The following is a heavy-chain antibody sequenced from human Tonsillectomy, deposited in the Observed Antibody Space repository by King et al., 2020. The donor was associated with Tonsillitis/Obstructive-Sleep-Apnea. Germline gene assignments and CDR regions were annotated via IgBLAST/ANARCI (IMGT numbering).Heavy chain of an antibody. CDR1: GGSISSYY. Sequence: VQLQESGPGLVKPSETLSLTCTVSGGSISSYYWSWIRQPAGKGLEWIGRIYTSGSTNYNPSLKSRVTMSVDTSKNQFSLKLSSVTAADTAVYYCARDIALIVGVDYWYVELWGRGTLGTVSS. D-gene: IGHD1-26*01. CDR2: IYTSGST. CDR3: ARDIALIVGVDYWYVEL. V-gene: IGHV4-4*07. J-gene: IGHJ2*01.